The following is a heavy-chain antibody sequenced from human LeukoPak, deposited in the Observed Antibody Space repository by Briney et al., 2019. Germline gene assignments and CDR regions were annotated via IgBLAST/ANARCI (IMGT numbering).Heavy chain of an antibody. CDR1: GFTFSTYS. CDR3: ARDRRTVTSRGVYFYYMDV. Sequence: PGGSLRLSCAASGFTFSTYSMNWVRQAPGKGLEWLSYTSSTGITIYYADSVKGRFTISRDNGKNSLYLQMNSLRAEDTAVYYCARDRRTVTSRGVYFYYMDVWGKGTTVTVSS. CDR2: TSSTGITI. J-gene: IGHJ6*03. V-gene: IGHV3-48*01. D-gene: IGHD4-17*01.